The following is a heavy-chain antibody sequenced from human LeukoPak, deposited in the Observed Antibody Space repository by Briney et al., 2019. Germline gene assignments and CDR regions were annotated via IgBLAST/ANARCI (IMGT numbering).Heavy chain of an antibody. CDR3: ARARGYGYGPDAFDI. CDR2: INHSGST. Sequence: SETLSLTCAVYGGSFSGYYWSWIRQPPGKGLEWIGEINHSGSTNYNPSLKSRVTISVDTSKNQFSLKLSSVTAADTAVYYCARARGYGYGPDAFDIWGQGTMVTVSS. J-gene: IGHJ3*02. V-gene: IGHV4-34*01. D-gene: IGHD5-18*01. CDR1: GGSFSGYY.